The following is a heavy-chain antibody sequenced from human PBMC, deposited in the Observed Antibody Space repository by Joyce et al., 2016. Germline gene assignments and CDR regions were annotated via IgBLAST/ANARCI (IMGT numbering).Heavy chain of an antibody. D-gene: IGHD4-17*01. CDR3: ARDPTTMTTMPTDY. Sequence: QVQLVQSGAEVKKPGSSVKVSCKTSRNTFSNFAFSWVRQAPGQGLEWMGGIVPIFGTANYAQKFQGRLTITADESTSTAYMELSSLRSEDTAIYYCARDPTTMTTMPTDYWGQGTLVTVSS. CDR2: IVPIFGTA. V-gene: IGHV1-69*01. J-gene: IGHJ4*02. CDR1: RNTFSNFA.